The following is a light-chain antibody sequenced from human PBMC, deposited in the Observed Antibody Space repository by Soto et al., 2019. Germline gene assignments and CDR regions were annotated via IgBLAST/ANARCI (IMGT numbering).Light chain of an antibody. Sequence: EIVLTQSPGTLSLSPGERATLSCRASQSVSSSYLAWYQQKPGQAPRLLIYGASSRATGIPDRFRGSGSGTDVTLTISRLEPEDFAVYYCQQYGSSPLWTFGQGTKVDIK. CDR3: QQYGSSPLWT. CDR1: QSVSSSY. J-gene: IGKJ1*01. V-gene: IGKV3-20*01. CDR2: GAS.